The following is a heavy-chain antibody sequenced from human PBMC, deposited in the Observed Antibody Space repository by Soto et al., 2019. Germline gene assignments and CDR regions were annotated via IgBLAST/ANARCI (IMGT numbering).Heavy chain of an antibody. Sequence: ASVKVSCKASGYTFTSYAMHWVRQAPGQRLEWMGWINAGNGNTKYSQKFQGRVTITRDTSASTAYMELSSLRSEDTAVYYCARDGVWFGELSANDYWGQGTLVTVSS. D-gene: IGHD3-10*01. CDR1: GYTFTSYA. CDR2: INAGNGNT. V-gene: IGHV1-3*01. J-gene: IGHJ4*02. CDR3: ARDGVWFGELSANDY.